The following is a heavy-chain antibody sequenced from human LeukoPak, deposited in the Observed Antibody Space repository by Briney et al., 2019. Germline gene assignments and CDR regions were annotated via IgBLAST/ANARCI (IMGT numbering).Heavy chain of an antibody. V-gene: IGHV1-18*01. CDR1: GYTFTSYG. Sequence: ASVKVSCKASGYTFTSYGISWVRQAPGQGLEWMGWISAYNGNTNYAQKLQGRVTMTTDTSTSTAYMELRGLRSDDTAVYYCARDRLRVPAGRIGYYFDYWGQGTLVTVSS. J-gene: IGHJ4*02. CDR3: ARDRLRVPAGRIGYYFDY. D-gene: IGHD2-15*01. CDR2: ISAYNGNT.